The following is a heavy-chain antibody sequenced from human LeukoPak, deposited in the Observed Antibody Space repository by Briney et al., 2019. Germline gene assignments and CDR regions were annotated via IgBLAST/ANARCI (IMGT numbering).Heavy chain of an antibody. CDR2: IKSKTDGGTT. CDR1: GFTFSTYG. Sequence: PGGSLRLSCAASGFTFSTYGMHWVCQAPGKGLEWVGRIKSKTDGGTTDYAAPVKGRFTISREDSKNTLYLQMNSLKTEDTAVYYCTTYVGAYSNWGDYYYYYMDVWGKGTTVTVSS. D-gene: IGHD4-11*01. J-gene: IGHJ6*03. CDR3: TTYVGAYSNWGDYYYYYMDV. V-gene: IGHV3-15*01.